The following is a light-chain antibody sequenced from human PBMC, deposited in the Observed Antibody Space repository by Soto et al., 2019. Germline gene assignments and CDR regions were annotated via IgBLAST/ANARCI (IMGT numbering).Light chain of an antibody. Sequence: DIQMTQSPSSLSASVGDRVTITCRASQSITSSLSWYQQKPGKATKLLIYAASSLQSGVPSRFNGSGSGTDFTLTISSLQPEDFATYYCQPSYSTPPTFGQGTKLEIK. CDR3: QPSYSTPPT. CDR2: AAS. V-gene: IGKV1-39*01. J-gene: IGKJ2*01. CDR1: QSITSS.